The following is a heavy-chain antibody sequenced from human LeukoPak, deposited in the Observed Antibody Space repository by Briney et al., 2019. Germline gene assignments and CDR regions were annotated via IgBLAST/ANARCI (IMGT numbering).Heavy chain of an antibody. J-gene: IGHJ4*02. CDR3: AKESPSNHYDSSGLDY. D-gene: IGHD3-22*01. V-gene: IGHV3-53*05. CDR2: IYPGGTT. Sequence: GGSLRLSCVASGFTVSSNYMSWVRQAPGKGPEWVSLIYPGGTTYYADAVKGRFTISRDNSKNTLYLQMNSLRAEDTAVYYCAKESPSNHYDSSGLDYWGQGTLVTVSS. CDR1: GFTVSSNY.